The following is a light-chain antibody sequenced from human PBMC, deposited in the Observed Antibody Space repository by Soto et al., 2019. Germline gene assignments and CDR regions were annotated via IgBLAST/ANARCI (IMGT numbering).Light chain of an antibody. V-gene: IGKV1-33*01. CDR3: QQYDNFPQT. Sequence: DIQMTQSPSSLSASVGDRVTITCQASQDISNYLNWYQQKPGKAPKLLIYDASNLETGIPSRFSGSGSGTDFTFTISSLQSEDIATYYCQQYDNFPQTFGQGTKLEIK. CDR2: DAS. CDR1: QDISNY. J-gene: IGKJ2*01.